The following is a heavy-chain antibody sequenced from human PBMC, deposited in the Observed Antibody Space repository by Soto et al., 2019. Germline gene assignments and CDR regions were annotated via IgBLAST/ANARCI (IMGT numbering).Heavy chain of an antibody. CDR1: GGSISSGRYS. J-gene: IGHJ5*02. CDR3: ARLARYSNFREGPRYNWLDP. D-gene: IGHD4-4*01. V-gene: IGHV4-30-2*01. CDR2: IYHSGST. Sequence: PSENLSITCAVCGGSISSGRYSCSLIRQPPGKGLEWIGYIYHSGSTYYNPSLKSRVTISVDRSKNQFSLKLSSVTAADTAVYYCARLARYSNFREGPRYNWLDPRCPGPLVSVSS.